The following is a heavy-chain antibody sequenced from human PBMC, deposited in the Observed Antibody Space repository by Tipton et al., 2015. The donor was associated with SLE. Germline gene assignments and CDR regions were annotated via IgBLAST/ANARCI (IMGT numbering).Heavy chain of an antibody. CDR2: VDYSGST. Sequence: TLSLTCTVSDDSLSDNSSYWGWLRQPPEKGLEWIGSVDYSGSTYHNPSLKSRVTILVDTSKRQFFLRLNFVTAADTATYYCARGPIRFCRGVVCDGPPPFDIWGHGTVVTVSS. CDR3: ARGPIRFCRGVVCDGPPPFDI. CDR1: DDSLSDNSSY. V-gene: IGHV4-39*07. J-gene: IGHJ3*02. D-gene: IGHD2-21*02.